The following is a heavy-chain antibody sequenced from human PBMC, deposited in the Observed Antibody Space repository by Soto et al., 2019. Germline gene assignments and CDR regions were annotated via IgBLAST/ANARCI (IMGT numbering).Heavy chain of an antibody. D-gene: IGHD5-18*01. CDR3: ARRGYSYGYHYYYGMDV. J-gene: IGHJ6*02. Sequence: GGSLRLSCAASGFTFSSYGMHWVRQAPGRGLEWVAVIWYDGSNKYYADSVKGRFTISRDNSKNTLYLQMNSLRAEDTAVYYCARRGYSYGYHYYYGMDVWGQGTTVTVSS. CDR1: GFTFSSYG. CDR2: IWYDGSNK. V-gene: IGHV3-33*01.